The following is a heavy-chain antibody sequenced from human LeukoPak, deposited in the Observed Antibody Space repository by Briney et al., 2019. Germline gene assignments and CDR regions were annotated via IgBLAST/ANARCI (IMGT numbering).Heavy chain of an antibody. CDR2: IIPIFGTA. Sequence: ASVKVPCKASGGTFSSYAISWVRQAPGQGLEWMGGIIPIFGTANYAQKFQGRVTITTDESTGTAYMELSSLRSEDTAVYYCARTKVQSPGSWFDPWGQGTLVTVSS. D-gene: IGHD3-10*01. CDR3: ARTKVQSPGSWFDP. V-gene: IGHV1-69*05. CDR1: GGTFSSYA. J-gene: IGHJ5*02.